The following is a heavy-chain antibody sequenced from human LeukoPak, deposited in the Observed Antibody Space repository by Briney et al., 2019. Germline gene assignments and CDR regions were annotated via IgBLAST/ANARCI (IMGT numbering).Heavy chain of an antibody. Sequence: PGGSLRLSCAASGFTFSNYWMDWVRQAPGKGLEWVAKIKQDGSQKYYVDSVKGRFTISRDNAKNSLYLEMNSLRAEDTGVYYYARENPYVYWGQGTLVTVSS. V-gene: IGHV3-7*01. CDR3: ARENPYVY. D-gene: IGHD1-14*01. J-gene: IGHJ4*02. CDR2: IKQDGSQK. CDR1: GFTFSNYW.